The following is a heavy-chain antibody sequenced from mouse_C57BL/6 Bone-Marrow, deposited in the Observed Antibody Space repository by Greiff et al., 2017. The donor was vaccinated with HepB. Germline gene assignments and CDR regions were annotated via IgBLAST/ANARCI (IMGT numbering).Heavy chain of an antibody. J-gene: IGHJ4*01. Sequence: EVMLVESGGGLVQPGGSMKLSCAASGFTFSDAWMDWVRQSPEKGLEWVAEIRNKANNHATYYAESVKGRFTISRDDSKSSVYLQMNSLRAEDTGIYYCTRKGPYYYAMDYWGQGTSVTVSS. V-gene: IGHV6-6*01. CDR3: TRKGPYYYAMDY. CDR1: GFTFSDAW. D-gene: IGHD3-3*01. CDR2: IRNKANNHAT.